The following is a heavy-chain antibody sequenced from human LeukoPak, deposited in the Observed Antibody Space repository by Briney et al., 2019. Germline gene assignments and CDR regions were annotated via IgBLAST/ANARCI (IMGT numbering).Heavy chain of an antibody. CDR3: AGHVYWATLGSNWFDP. CDR2: INHSGST. J-gene: IGHJ5*02. CDR1: GVSISSTSYY. D-gene: IGHD5/OR15-5a*01. V-gene: IGHV4-39*01. Sequence: SETLSLTCTVSGVSISSTSYYWSWIRQPPGKGLEWIGEINHSGSTNYNPSLKSRVTISVDTSKNQFSLKLSSVTAADTAVYYCAGHVYWATLGSNWFDPWGQGTLVTVSP.